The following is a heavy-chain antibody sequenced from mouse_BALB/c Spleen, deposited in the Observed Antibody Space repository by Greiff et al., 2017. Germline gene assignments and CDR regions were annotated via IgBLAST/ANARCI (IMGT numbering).Heavy chain of an antibody. D-gene: IGHD2-1*01. CDR1: GYTFTSYW. Sequence: QVQLQQSGAELVKPGASVKLSCKTSGYTFTSYWIQWVKQRPGQGLGWIGEIFPGTGTTYYNEKFKGKATLTIDTSSSTAYMQLSSLTSEDSAVYFCARGGGNYLYYFDYWGQGTTLTVSS. CDR2: IFPGTGTT. V-gene: IGHV1S132*01. J-gene: IGHJ2*01. CDR3: ARGGGNYLYYFDY.